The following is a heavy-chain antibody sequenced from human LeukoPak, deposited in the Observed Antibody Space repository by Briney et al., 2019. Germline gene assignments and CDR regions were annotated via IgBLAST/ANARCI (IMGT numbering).Heavy chain of an antibody. D-gene: IGHD5-12*01. CDR2: INPNSGGT. CDR1: GYTFTGYY. Sequence: GASVKVSCKASGYTFTGYYMHWVRQAPGQGLEWMGWINPNSGGTNYAQKFQGRVTMTRDTSISTAYMELSRLRSDDTAVYYCARDWTVATITLPMYYLDYWGQGTLVTVSS. CDR3: ARDWTVATITLPMYYLDY. J-gene: IGHJ4*02. V-gene: IGHV1-2*02.